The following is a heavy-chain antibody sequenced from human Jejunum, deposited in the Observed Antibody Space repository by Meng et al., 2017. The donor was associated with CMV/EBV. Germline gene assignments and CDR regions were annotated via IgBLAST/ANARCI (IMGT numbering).Heavy chain of an antibody. V-gene: IGHV3-33*01. CDR3: ARDNDGSSHYSQFDY. Sequence: SGFPLTVYGIHWVRQFPGKGLGWVAVLWYNGSRKYFADSVQDRFSISRDDSKNTVYLQMNSLRAEDTAVYYCARDNDGSSHYSQFDYWGQGTLVTVSS. J-gene: IGHJ4*02. CDR2: LWYNGSRK. CDR1: GFPLTVYG. D-gene: IGHD3-22*01.